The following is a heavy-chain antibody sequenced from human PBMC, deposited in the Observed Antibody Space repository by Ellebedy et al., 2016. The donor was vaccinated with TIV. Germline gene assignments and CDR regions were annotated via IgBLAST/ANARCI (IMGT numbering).Heavy chain of an antibody. CDR2: VIPILGVT. CDR3: SRAGDTSMAFTPSLDY. J-gene: IGHJ4*02. Sequence: AASVKVSCKASGGSFSNYAFNWARQAPGQGLEWMGRVIPILGVTNYAQKFQGRVTITADTSTTTVYMELSSLRSEDTAVYYSSRAGDTSMAFTPSLDYWGQGTLVTVAS. D-gene: IGHD5-18*01. V-gene: IGHV1-69*04. CDR1: GGSFSNYA.